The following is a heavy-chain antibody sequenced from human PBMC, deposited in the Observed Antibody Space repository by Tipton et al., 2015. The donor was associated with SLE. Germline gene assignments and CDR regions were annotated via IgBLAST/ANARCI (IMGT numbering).Heavy chain of an antibody. D-gene: IGHD7-27*01. CDR1: GFTFSEFW. Sequence: GSLRLSCAASGFTFSEFWMSWIRQAPGKGLEWVSYISSSGSTIYYADSVKGRFTISRDNAKNSLYLQMNSLRADDTAVYYCATQLGMDAFHIWGQGTLVTVSS. CDR3: ATQLGMDAFHI. CDR2: ISSSGSTI. V-gene: IGHV3-11*04. J-gene: IGHJ3*02.